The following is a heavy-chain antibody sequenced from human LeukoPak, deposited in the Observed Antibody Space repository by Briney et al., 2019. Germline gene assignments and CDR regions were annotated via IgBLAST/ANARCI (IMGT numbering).Heavy chain of an antibody. D-gene: IGHD3-3*01. CDR3: AKDPYYDFWSGYYYMDV. Sequence: PGRSLRLSCAASGFTFSSYAMHWVRQAPGKGLEWVAVISYDGSNKYYADSVKGRFTISRDNSKNTLYLQMNSLRAEDTAVYYCAKDPYYDFWSGYYYMDVWGKGTTVTVSS. V-gene: IGHV3-30-3*01. CDR2: ISYDGSNK. J-gene: IGHJ6*03. CDR1: GFTFSSYA.